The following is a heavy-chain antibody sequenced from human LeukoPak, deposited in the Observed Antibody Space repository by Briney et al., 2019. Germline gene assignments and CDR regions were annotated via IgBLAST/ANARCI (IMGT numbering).Heavy chain of an antibody. CDR2: ISAYNGNT. CDR1: GYTFTSYG. V-gene: IGHV1-18*01. CDR3: ARDPGSGYEEHFDY. D-gene: IGHD5-12*01. Sequence: VASVKVSCKASGYTFTSYGISWVRQAPGQGLEWMGWISAYNGNTNYAQKLQGRVTMTTDTSTSTAYMELRSLRSDDTAVYYCARDPGSGYEEHFDYWGQGTLVTVSS. J-gene: IGHJ4*02.